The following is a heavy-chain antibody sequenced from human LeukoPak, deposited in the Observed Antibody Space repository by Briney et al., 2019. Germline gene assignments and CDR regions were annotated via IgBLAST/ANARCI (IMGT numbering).Heavy chain of an antibody. CDR2: IYHSGST. V-gene: IGHV4-59*01. CDR3: ARGRGYASPIGY. J-gene: IGHJ4*02. D-gene: IGHD5-12*01. Sequence: PSETLSLTCTLSGGSISTYYWSWIRQPPGKGLEWIGYIYHSGSTNYNPSLKSRVTISVDTSKNQFSLKLSSVTAADTAVYYCARGRGYASPIGYYGEGALISVS. CDR1: GGSISTYY.